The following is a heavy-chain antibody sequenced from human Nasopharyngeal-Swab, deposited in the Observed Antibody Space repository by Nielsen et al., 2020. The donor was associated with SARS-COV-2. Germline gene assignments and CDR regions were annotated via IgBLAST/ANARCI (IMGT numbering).Heavy chain of an antibody. J-gene: IGHJ5*02. V-gene: IGHV4-30-4*07. CDR1: GGSISSGGYS. Sequence: SETLSLTCAVSGGSISSGGYSWSWIRQPPGKGLEWIGYIYYSGSTYYNPSLKGRVTISVDTSKNQFSLKLSSVTAADTSVYYCARGKRITMVRGTGLFCPWGQGTLVTVSS. D-gene: IGHD3-10*01. CDR3: ARGKRITMVRGTGLFCP. CDR2: IYYSGST.